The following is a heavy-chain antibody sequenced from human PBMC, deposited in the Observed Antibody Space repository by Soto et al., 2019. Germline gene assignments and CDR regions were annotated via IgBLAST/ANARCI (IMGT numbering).Heavy chain of an antibody. CDR1: GYTFTSYY. Sequence: QVQLVQSGAEVKKPGASVKVSCKASGYTFTSYYMHWVRQAPGQGLEWMGIINPSGGSTSYAQKFQGRVPMTRDTSTSAVDMEMSSLRSEATAVYYCARGGMRATIPAASRGGAFDIWGQGTMVTVSS. CDR3: ARGGMRATIPAASRGGAFDI. J-gene: IGHJ3*02. CDR2: INPSGGST. D-gene: IGHD5-12*01. V-gene: IGHV1-46*03.